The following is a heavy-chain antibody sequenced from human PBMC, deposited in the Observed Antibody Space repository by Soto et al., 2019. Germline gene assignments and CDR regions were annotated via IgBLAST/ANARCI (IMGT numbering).Heavy chain of an antibody. Sequence: GESLKISCKGSGYSFTIYWIAWVRQMPGKGLEWMGMIYPGDSDTRYSPSFQGQVTISADKSITTAYLQWSSLSASDTAMYYCARSYSSSSYFDYWGQGALVTFSS. CDR2: IYPGDSDT. CDR3: ARSYSSSSYFDY. CDR1: GYSFTIYW. D-gene: IGHD6-6*01. V-gene: IGHV5-51*01. J-gene: IGHJ4*02.